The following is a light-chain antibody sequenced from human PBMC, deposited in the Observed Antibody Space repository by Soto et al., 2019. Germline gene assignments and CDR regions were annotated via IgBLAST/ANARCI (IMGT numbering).Light chain of an antibody. Sequence: QTVVTQEPSLTVSPGGPATLTWASSTGAVTSGHYPYGFQQKPGQAPRTLIYDTSNKHSWTPARFSGSLLGGKAALTLSGAQPEDEAEYYCLLSYSGAQVVFGGGTKVTVL. CDR1: TGAVTSGHY. J-gene: IGLJ2*01. CDR3: LLSYSGAQVV. V-gene: IGLV7-46*01. CDR2: DTS.